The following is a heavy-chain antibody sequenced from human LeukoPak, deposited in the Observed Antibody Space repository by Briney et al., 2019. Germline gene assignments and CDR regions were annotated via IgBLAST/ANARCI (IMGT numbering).Heavy chain of an antibody. CDR1: GGSISSSSYY. V-gene: IGHV4-39*07. Sequence: SETLSLTCTVSGGSISSSSYYWGWIRQPPGKGLEWIGSIYYSGSTYYNPSLKSRVTMSVDTSKNQFSLKLSSVTAADTAVYYCARDMNYYDGTGYLNYWGQGTLVTVSS. CDR3: ARDMNYYDGTGYLNY. CDR2: IYYSGST. J-gene: IGHJ4*02. D-gene: IGHD3-22*01.